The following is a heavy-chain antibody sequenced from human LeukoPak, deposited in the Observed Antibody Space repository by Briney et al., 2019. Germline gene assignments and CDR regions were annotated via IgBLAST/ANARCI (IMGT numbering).Heavy chain of an antibody. Sequence: PGGALRLSCAASGFTFSSYWMTWVRQAPGEGREWVANINQDGSDKYYVDSVKGRVTISRDNTKNSLYLQMNSLRVEDTAVYYCARDRSLGCDHWGQGTLVIVSS. D-gene: IGHD1-26*01. V-gene: IGHV3-7*03. CDR1: GFTFSSYW. CDR3: ARDRSLGCDH. CDR2: INQDGSDK. J-gene: IGHJ4*02.